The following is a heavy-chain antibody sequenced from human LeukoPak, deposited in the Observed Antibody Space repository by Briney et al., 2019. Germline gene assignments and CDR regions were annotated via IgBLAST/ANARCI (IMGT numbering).Heavy chain of an antibody. V-gene: IGHV5-51*01. J-gene: IGHJ4*02. D-gene: IGHD6-13*01. CDR3: VRHGLGSSWFGFDY. Sequence: GESPKISCKGSGYTFTTYWIGWVRQMPGKGLEWMGIIYPGDSVPRYTQSFQAQVTISADTSISTAYLQWSSLKASDSAMYYCVRHGLGSSWFGFDYWGQGTLVTVSS. CDR2: IYPGDSVP. CDR1: GYTFTTYW.